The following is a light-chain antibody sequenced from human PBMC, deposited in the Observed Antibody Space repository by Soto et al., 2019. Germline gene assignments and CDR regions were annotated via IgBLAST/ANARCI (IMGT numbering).Light chain of an antibody. J-gene: IGKJ1*01. CDR2: AAS. Sequence: DIQMTQSPSSVSASVGDRVTMTCRASQGISSWLVWYQQKAGKAPKLLIYAASKLRSGVPSRFSGSGSGTDFTLTISSLQPEDSATYYCQQGNSFPQTFGQGTKVEIK. CDR1: QGISSW. CDR3: QQGNSFPQT. V-gene: IGKV1-12*01.